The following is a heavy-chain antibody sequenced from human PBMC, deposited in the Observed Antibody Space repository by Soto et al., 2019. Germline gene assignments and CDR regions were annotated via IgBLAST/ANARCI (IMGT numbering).Heavy chain of an antibody. D-gene: IGHD4-17*01. CDR2: IYWNDDK. V-gene: IGHV2-5*01. CDR1: GFSLSARGEG. CDR3: AYRLAVTTYVYGVGAFDI. J-gene: IGHJ3*02. Sequence: SGHTLADPKQTLTLTCTFSGFSLSARGEGVGWTRQPPGKALEWLAIIYWNDDKRYSPSLKSKLTITKDTSKNQVVLTMTLMDPVDTATYYCAYRLAVTTYVYGVGAFDIWGQGTMVTVSS.